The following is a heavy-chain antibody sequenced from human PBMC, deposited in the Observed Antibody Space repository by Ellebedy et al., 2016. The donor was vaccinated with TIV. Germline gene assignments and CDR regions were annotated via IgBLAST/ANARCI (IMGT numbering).Heavy chain of an antibody. CDR2: IISSTSYI. V-gene: IGHV3-21*01. CDR1: GFTFSSYS. D-gene: IGHD2-21*02. CDR3: ARDFLRAGDFHAFDI. Sequence: GESLKISCAASGFTFSSYSMNWGRQAPGKGLEWVSSIISSTSYIYYADSVKGRFTISRDNAKNSLYLQMNSLRAEDTAVYYCARDFLRAGDFHAFDIWGQGTMVTVSS. J-gene: IGHJ3*02.